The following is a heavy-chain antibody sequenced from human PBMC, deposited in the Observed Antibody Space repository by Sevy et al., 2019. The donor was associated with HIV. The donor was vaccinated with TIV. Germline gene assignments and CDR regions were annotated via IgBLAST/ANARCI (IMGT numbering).Heavy chain of an antibody. CDR3: ARRQDYDGFYYFDS. V-gene: IGHV4-59*12. D-gene: IGHD3-10*01. Sequence: LPETLSLTCTVSGGSLSSYYWSWIRQPPGKGLEGIGYIYYSGSTNYNPSLQSRVTISVDTSKNQFSLKLSSVTAADTAVYYCARRQDYDGFYYFDSWGQGTLVTVSS. J-gene: IGHJ4*02. CDR2: IYYSGST. CDR1: GGSLSSYY.